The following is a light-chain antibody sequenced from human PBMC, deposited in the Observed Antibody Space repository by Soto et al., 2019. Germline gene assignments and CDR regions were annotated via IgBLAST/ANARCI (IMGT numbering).Light chain of an antibody. CDR2: GAS. CDR1: QSVSSN. J-gene: IGKJ1*01. V-gene: IGKV3-15*01. Sequence: EIVMTQSPATLSVSPGERATLSCRVSQSVSSNLAWYQQKPGQAPRLLIYGASTRATDIPARFSGSVSGSEFTLTISSLQSEDFAVYYCQQYDNWPWTFGQGTKVEIK. CDR3: QQYDNWPWT.